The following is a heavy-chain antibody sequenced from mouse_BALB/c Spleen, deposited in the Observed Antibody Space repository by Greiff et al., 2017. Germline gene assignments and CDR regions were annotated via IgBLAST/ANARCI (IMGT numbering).Heavy chain of an antibody. J-gene: IGHJ2*01. D-gene: IGHD2-1*01. Sequence: QVQLQQPGAELVKPGASVKLSCKASGYTFTSYWMHWVKQRPGQGLEWIGEINPSNGRTNYNEKFKSKATLTVDKSSSTAYMQLSSLTSEDSAVFYCAREGYGNYGYWGQGTTLTVSS. CDR3: AREGYGNYGY. CDR2: INPSNGRT. V-gene: IGHV1S81*02. CDR1: GYTFTSYW.